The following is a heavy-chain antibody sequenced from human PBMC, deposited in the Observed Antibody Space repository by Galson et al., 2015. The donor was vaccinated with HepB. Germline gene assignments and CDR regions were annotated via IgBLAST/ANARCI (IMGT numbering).Heavy chain of an antibody. CDR1: GFTFSSYA. CDR2: ISGSGGST. J-gene: IGHJ4*02. D-gene: IGHD3-3*01. CDR3: AKGGYDFWEQIDY. Sequence: SLRLSCAASGFTFSSYAMSWVRQAPGKGLEWVSAISGSGGSTYYADSVKGRFTISRDNSKNTLYLQMNSLRAEDTAVYYCAKGGYDFWEQIDYWGQGTLVTVSS. V-gene: IGHV3-23*01.